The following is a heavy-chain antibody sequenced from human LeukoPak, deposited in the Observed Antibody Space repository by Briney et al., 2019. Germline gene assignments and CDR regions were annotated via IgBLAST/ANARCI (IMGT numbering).Heavy chain of an antibody. D-gene: IGHD2-15*01. CDR2: IIPIFGAP. J-gene: IGHJ5*02. Sequence: SVKVSCKASGGTFSSYAISWVRQAPGQGLEWMERIIPIFGAPNYAQKFQGRVTITTDESTRTAYMELSSLRSEDTAVYYCAREGSFLGYCSGGRCSNWFDPWGQGTLVTVSS. CDR3: AREGSFLGYCSGGRCSNWFDP. V-gene: IGHV1-69*05. CDR1: GGTFSSYA.